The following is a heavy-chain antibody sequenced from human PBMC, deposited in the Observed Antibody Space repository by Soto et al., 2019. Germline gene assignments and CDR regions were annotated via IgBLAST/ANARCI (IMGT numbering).Heavy chain of an antibody. CDR3: ARERDCSGGSCYSAGGYYYGMDV. D-gene: IGHD2-15*01. Sequence: ASVKVSCKASGYTFTGYYMHWVRQAPGQGLEWMGWINPNSGGTNYAQKFQGWVTMTRDTSISTAYMELSRLRSDDTAVYYCARERDCSGGSCYSAGGYYYGMDVWGQGTTVTVS. J-gene: IGHJ6*02. CDR2: INPNSGGT. CDR1: GYTFTGYY. V-gene: IGHV1-2*04.